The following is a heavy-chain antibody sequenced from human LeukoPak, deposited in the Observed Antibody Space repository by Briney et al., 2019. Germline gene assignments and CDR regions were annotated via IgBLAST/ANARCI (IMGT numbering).Heavy chain of an antibody. D-gene: IGHD6-13*01. CDR1: GFTFTTRSA. Sequence: GTSVKVSCKASGFTFTTRSAVQWVRPARGQRLEWIGWIVVGSDNTNYAQKFQERVTIPRDMSTSTAYRELSSLRSEDTAVYYCAAPYSSTWFDYWGQGTLVTVSS. CDR3: AAPYSSTWFDY. V-gene: IGHV1-58*01. CDR2: IVVGSDNT. J-gene: IGHJ4*02.